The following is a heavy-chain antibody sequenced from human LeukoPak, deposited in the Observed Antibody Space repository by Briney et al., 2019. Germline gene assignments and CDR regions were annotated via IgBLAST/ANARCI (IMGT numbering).Heavy chain of an antibody. D-gene: IGHD3-10*01. V-gene: IGHV4-34*01. Sequence: SETLSLTCAVYGGSFSGYYWSWIRQPPGKGLEWIGEINHSGSTNYNPSLKNRVTISVDTSKNQFSLKLSSVTAADTAVYYCARGRQRITMVRGVMKYFDYWGQGTLVTVSS. CDR1: GGSFSGYY. CDR2: INHSGST. CDR3: ARGRQRITMVRGVMKYFDY. J-gene: IGHJ4*02.